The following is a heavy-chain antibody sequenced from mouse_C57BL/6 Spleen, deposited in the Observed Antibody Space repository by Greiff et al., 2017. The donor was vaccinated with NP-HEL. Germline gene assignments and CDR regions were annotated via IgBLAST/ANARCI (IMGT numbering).Heavy chain of an antibody. CDR1: GYTFTDYE. Sequence: VQLQQSGAELVRPGASVTLSCKASGYTFTDYEMHWVKQTPVHGLEWIGAIDPETGGTAYNQKFKGKAILTADKSSSTAYMELRSLTSEDSAVYYCTRGGYGYDAFAYWGQGTLVTVSA. CDR2: IDPETGGT. J-gene: IGHJ3*01. V-gene: IGHV1-15*01. CDR3: TRGGYGYDAFAY. D-gene: IGHD2-2*01.